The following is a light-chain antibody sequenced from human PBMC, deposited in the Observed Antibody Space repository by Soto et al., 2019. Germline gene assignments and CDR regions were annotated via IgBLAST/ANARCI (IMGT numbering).Light chain of an antibody. CDR1: SGDIGTYNL. J-gene: IGLJ3*02. V-gene: IGLV2-14*02. CDR2: EGN. CDR3: SSYTSSSTWV. Sequence: QSALTQPASVSGSPGQSITISCTGTSGDIGTYNLVSWYQQHPGRAPKLIIFEGNKRPSGVSNRFSGSKSGNTASLTISGLQAEDEADYYCSSYTSSSTWVFGGGTKLTVL.